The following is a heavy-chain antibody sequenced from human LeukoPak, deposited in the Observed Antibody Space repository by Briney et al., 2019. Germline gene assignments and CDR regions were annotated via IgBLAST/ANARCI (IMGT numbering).Heavy chain of an antibody. CDR1: GGSISSYY. CDR3: ARKVDGYNVPDDAFDI. Sequence: SETLSLTCTVSGGSISSYYWSWIRQPPGKGLEWIGYIYYSGSTNYNPSLKSRVTISVDTSKNQFSLKLSSVTAADTAVYYCARKVDGYNVPDDAFDIWGQGTMVTVSP. CDR2: IYYSGST. V-gene: IGHV4-59*01. J-gene: IGHJ3*02. D-gene: IGHD5-24*01.